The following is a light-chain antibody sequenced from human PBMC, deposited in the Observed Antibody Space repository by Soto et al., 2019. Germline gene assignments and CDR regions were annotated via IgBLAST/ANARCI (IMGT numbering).Light chain of an antibody. CDR2: GAS. Sequence: EIVMTQSPATLSVSPGERATLSCRASQSVSTNLVWYQQKPGQAPRLLIYGASTRATGVPGRFSGTGSGTEFTLTISSLQSEDSAVYYYQQYNSAPFTFGPGTKVDIK. CDR3: QQYNSAPFT. CDR1: QSVSTN. V-gene: IGKV3-15*01. J-gene: IGKJ3*01.